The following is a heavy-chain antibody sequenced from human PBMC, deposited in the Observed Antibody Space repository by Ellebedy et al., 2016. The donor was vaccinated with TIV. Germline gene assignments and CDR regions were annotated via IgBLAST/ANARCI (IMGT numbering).Heavy chain of an antibody. J-gene: IGHJ1*01. CDR3: ARVHTIPTLAVRPPGY. D-gene: IGHD6-6*01. Sequence: ASVKVSXXASGYTFTSYGISWVRQAPGQGLEWMGWISAYNGNTNYAQKLQGRVTMTTDTSTSTAYMELRSLRSDDTAVYYCARVHTIPTLAVRPPGYWGQGTLVTVSS. V-gene: IGHV1-18*01. CDR1: GYTFTSYG. CDR2: ISAYNGNT.